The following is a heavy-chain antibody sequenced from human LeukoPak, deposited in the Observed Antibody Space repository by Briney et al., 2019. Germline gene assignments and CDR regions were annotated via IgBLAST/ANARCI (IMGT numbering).Heavy chain of an antibody. J-gene: IGHJ3*01. CDR3: AAEAAYYYDSRDAFHV. V-gene: IGHV1-58*01. D-gene: IGHD3-22*01. CDR2: IVVGSGNT. Sequence: SVKVSCKASGFTFTSSAVQWVRQARGQRLEWIGWIVVGSGNTNYAQKFQERVTITRDMSTRLVYMELSSLRSEDTAVYYCAAEAAYYYDSRDAFHVWGQGTMVTVSS. CDR1: GFTFTSSA.